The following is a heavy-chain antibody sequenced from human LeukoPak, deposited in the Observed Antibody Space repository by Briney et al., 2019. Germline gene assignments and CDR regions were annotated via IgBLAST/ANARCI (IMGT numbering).Heavy chain of an antibody. V-gene: IGHV3-7*01. Sequence: PGGSLRLSCAASGFTFSGNWMAWVRQAPGKGLEWVANIKPDGSEKYYVDSVKGRFTISRDNAENSLYLQMNSVRDDDTALYYCAKWTTSGAGIEYWGQGTLVTVSS. CDR1: GFTFSGNW. J-gene: IGHJ4*02. CDR3: AKWTTSGAGIEY. D-gene: IGHD2-8*02. CDR2: IKPDGSEK.